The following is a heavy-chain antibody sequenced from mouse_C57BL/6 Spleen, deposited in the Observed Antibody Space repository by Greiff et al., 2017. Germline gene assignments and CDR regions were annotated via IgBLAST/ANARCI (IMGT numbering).Heavy chain of an antibody. Sequence: QVQLKESGPELVKPAASVKISCKASGYSFTSYYIHWVKQRPGQGLEWIGWIYPGSGNTKYNEKFKGKATLTADTSSSTAYMQLSSLTSEDSAVYYCARTEIITTGVATDYAMDYWGQGTSVTVSS. CDR1: GYSFTSYY. D-gene: IGHD1-1*01. CDR2: IYPGSGNT. V-gene: IGHV1-66*01. J-gene: IGHJ4*01. CDR3: ARTEIITTGVATDYAMDY.